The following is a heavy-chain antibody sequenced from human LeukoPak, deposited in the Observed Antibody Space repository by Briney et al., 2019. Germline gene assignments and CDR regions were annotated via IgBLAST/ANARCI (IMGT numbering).Heavy chain of an antibody. CDR2: ISGSGGST. CDR3: AKDEVYYGSGSYYYFDY. CDR1: GFTFSSYA. V-gene: IGHV3-23*01. J-gene: IGHJ4*02. Sequence: GGSLRLSCATSGFTFSSYAMSWVRQAPGKGREWVSAISGSGGSTYYADSVKGRFTISRDNSKNKLYLQMNSLRAEDTAVYYCAKDEVYYGSGSYYYFDYWGQGTLVTVSS. D-gene: IGHD3-10*01.